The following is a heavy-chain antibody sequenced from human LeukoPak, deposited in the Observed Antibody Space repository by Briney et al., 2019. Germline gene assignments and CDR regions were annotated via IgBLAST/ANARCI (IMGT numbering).Heavy chain of an antibody. V-gene: IGHV3-30-3*01. CDR3: ARGFTYYESSGQVPFDY. J-gene: IGHJ4*02. CDR2: ISYDGSNK. Sequence: GRSLRLSCAASGFTFSSYAMHWVRQAPGKGLEWVAVISYDGSNKYYADSVKGRFTISRDNSKNTLYLQMNSLRAEDTAVYYCARGFTYYESSGQVPFDYWGQGTLVTVSS. CDR1: GFTFSSYA. D-gene: IGHD3-22*01.